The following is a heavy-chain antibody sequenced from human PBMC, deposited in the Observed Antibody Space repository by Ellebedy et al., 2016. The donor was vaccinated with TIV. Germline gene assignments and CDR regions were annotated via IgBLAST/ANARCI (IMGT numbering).Heavy chain of an antibody. D-gene: IGHD1-14*01. CDR3: ARFPWGGTRYYFDY. J-gene: IGHJ4*02. V-gene: IGHV4-59*06. CDR2: IYHGGST. CDR1: GGSISSYY. Sequence: SETLSLTCSVSGGSISSYYWTWIRQPPGKGLEWIGYIYHGGSTYYNPSLKSRVTISVDTSKNQFSLKLSSVTAADTALYYCARFPWGGTRYYFDYWGQGTLVTVSS.